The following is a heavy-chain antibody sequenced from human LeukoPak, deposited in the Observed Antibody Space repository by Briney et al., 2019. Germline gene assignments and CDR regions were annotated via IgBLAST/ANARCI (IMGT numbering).Heavy chain of an antibody. Sequence: GSLRLSCAASGFTFSSYAMHWVRPPPGKGLEWVAFIRYDGSNKYYADSVKGRFTISRDNSKNSLYLTMNSLRAEDTAVYYCGRLSSSAHNGYWGQGTLVTVSS. J-gene: IGHJ4*02. CDR2: IRYDGSNK. CDR1: GFTFSSYA. D-gene: IGHD2-2*01. CDR3: GRLSSSAHNGY. V-gene: IGHV3-30*04.